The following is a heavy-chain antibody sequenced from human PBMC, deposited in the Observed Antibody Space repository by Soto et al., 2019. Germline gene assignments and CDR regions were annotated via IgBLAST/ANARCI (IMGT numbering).Heavy chain of an antibody. J-gene: IGHJ6*02. D-gene: IGHD2-15*01. CDR2: IYYRSKWFH. V-gene: IGHV6-1*01. CDR3: ARVHCSAGTCLDGLDF. CDR1: GDSVSSNGAC. Sequence: SQTLSLTCVISGDSVSSNGACWNWIRQSPSRGLQWLGRIYYRSKWFHDYAASVESRMAINTDTSRNQFSLQRNYVTPEDTAVYYCARVHCSAGTCLDGLDFWGQGTTVTVS.